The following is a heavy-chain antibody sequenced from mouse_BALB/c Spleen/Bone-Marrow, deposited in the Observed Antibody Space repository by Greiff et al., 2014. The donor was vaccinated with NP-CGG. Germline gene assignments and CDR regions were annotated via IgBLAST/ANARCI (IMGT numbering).Heavy chain of an antibody. V-gene: IGHV5-6*02. J-gene: IGHJ4*01. CDR1: GFTFSSYG. CDR2: ISSGASYT. D-gene: IGHD2-2*01. Sequence: EVKVEESGGDLVKPGGFLKLSCAASGFTFSSYGMPWVRQTHDKRLEWVGIISSGASYTYYPNSVKGRFTISRDNAENTLYLQMSSLKSEVTYMYCCASKYGYLEVMDYWGQGASVTVSS. CDR3: ASKYGYLEVMDY.